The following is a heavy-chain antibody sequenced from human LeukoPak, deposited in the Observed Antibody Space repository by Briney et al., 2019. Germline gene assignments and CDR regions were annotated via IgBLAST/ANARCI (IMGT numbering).Heavy chain of an antibody. CDR1: GFVFRNYF. V-gene: IGHV3-7*01. J-gene: IGHJ4*02. CDR2: IKNDGSER. D-gene: IGHD3-3*01. Sequence: GGSLRLSCAASGFVFRNYFMSWLRQAPGKGLEWVASIKNDGSERYYVDSVRGRYTISRDNTKNSLFLQMSSLRAEDTAVYYCATDRGWRTSGYYLYYFEYWGQGTLVTFSS. CDR3: ATDRGWRTSGYYLYYFEY.